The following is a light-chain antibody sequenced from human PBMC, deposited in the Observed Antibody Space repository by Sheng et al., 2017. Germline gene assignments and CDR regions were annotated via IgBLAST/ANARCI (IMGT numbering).Light chain of an antibody. CDR1: QRISDY. J-gene: IGKJ4*01. CDR3: QQSYSTPRT. Sequence: DIQMTQSPSSLSASVGDRVTITCRASQRISDYLNWYEQKPGKAPKLLIHKASTLESGVPSRFGGSGSGTDFTLTISSLQPEDFATYYCQQSYSTPRTFGGGTKVEIK. CDR2: KAS. V-gene: IGKV1-39*01.